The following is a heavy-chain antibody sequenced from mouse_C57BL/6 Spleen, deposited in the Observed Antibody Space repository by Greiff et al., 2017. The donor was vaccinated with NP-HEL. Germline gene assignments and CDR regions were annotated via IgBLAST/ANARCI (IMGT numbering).Heavy chain of an antibody. J-gene: IGHJ2*01. CDR1: GYTFTSYW. CDR3: ARLGMVTTTPFDY. V-gene: IGHV1-52*01. Sequence: QVQLQQPGAELVRPGSSVKLSCKASGYTFTSYWMHWVKQRPIQGLEWIGNIDPSDSETHYNQKFKDKATLTVDKSSSTAYMQLSSLTSEDSAVYYWARLGMVTTTPFDYWGQGTTLTVSS. CDR2: IDPSDSET. D-gene: IGHD2-2*01.